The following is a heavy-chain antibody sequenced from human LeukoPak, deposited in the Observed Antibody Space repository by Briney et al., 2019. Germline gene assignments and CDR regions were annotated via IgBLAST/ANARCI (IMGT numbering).Heavy chain of an antibody. CDR3: ARLGGVTY. CDR1: GGSISSGSYY. Sequence: SQTLSLTCTASGGSISSGSYYWSWIRQPAGKGLEWIGRIYTSGSTNYNPSLKSRVTISVDTSKNQFSLKLSSVTAADTAVYYCARLGGVTYWGQGTLVTVSS. V-gene: IGHV4-61*02. D-gene: IGHD3-16*01. CDR2: IYTSGST. J-gene: IGHJ4*02.